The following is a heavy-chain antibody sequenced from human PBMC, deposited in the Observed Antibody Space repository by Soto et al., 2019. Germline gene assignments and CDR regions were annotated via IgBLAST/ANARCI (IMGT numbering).Heavy chain of an antibody. CDR2: ISAYNGNT. J-gene: IGHJ3*02. Sequence: ASVKVSCKASGYTFTSYGISWVRQAPGQGLEWMGWISAYNGNTNYAQKLQGRVTMTTDTSTSTAYMELRSLRSDDTAVYYCAAPISSSWPDAFDIWGQGTMVTVS. D-gene: IGHD6-13*01. V-gene: IGHV1-18*04. CDR1: GYTFTSYG. CDR3: AAPISSSWPDAFDI.